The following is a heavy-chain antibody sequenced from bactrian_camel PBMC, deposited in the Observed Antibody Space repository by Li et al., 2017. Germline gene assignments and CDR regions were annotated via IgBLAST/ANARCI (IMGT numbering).Heavy chain of an antibody. V-gene: IGHV3S1*01. CDR2: IDAHDIT. Sequence: HVQLVESGGGSVEPGGTLRLSCDVSRYTYSGYCMGWFRQAAGKEREGVAVIDAHDITTYADPVKGRFTISRDNAKGTLYLQMNSLVPEDTAMYYCAAHRPSRGSYGGSCRSTSVNVYGQGTQVTVS. J-gene: IGHJ4*01. D-gene: IGHD6*01. CDR1: RYTYSGYC.